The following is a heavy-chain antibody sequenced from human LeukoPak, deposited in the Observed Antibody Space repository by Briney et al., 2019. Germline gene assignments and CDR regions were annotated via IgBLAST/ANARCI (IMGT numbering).Heavy chain of an antibody. Sequence: PSETLSLTCTVSGGSISSYYWSWIRQPPGKGLEWIGEINHSGSTNYNPSLKSRVTISEDTSKNQFSLKLSSVTAADTAVYYCARATDRICSSTSCSPGGYFDYWGQGTLVTVSS. D-gene: IGHD2-2*01. CDR3: ARATDRICSSTSCSPGGYFDY. CDR2: INHSGST. V-gene: IGHV4-34*01. CDR1: GGSISSYY. J-gene: IGHJ4*02.